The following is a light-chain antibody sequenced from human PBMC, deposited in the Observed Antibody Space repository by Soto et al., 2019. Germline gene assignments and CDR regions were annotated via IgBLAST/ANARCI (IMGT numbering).Light chain of an antibody. V-gene: IGKV3-11*01. J-gene: IGKJ4*01. CDR1: PSVSSY. CDR2: DAS. CDR3: QQRSNWPPA. Sequence: EIVLTQSPATLSLSPGERATLSCRASPSVSSYLAWYQQKPGQAPRLLIYDASNRATGIPARFSGCGSGTDFTFTISGLQPEDVAVYYCQQRSNWPPAFGGGTKVEIK.